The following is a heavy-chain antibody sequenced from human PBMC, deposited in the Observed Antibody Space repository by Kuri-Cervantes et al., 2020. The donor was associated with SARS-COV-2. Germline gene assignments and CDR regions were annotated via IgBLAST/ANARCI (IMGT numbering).Heavy chain of an antibody. Sequence: GESLKISCAASGFTFSDYYMSWIRQAPGKGLEWVSYISSSGGIYMQYADSVKGRFTISRDNAKKSLYLQMNSLRAEDTAVYYCASIVTGDSSGYYWGQGTLVTVSS. V-gene: IGHV3-11*01. J-gene: IGHJ4*02. CDR3: ASIVTGDSSGYY. CDR2: ISSSGGIYM. D-gene: IGHD3-22*01. CDR1: GFTFSDYY.